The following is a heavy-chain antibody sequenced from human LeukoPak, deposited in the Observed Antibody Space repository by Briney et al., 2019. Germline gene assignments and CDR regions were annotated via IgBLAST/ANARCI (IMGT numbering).Heavy chain of an antibody. Sequence: GASVKVSCKASGYTFTSYGISWVREAPGQGLEWRGWISAYNGNTNYAQKLLGRVTMTTDTSTSTAYMELRSLRSDDTAVYYCAREYSGYDRAHFDYWGQGTLVTVSS. CDR1: GYTFTSYG. CDR3: AREYSGYDRAHFDY. CDR2: ISAYNGNT. V-gene: IGHV1-18*01. D-gene: IGHD5-12*01. J-gene: IGHJ4*02.